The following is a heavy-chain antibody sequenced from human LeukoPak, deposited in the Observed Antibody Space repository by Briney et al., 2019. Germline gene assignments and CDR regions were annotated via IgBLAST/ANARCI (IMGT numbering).Heavy chain of an antibody. CDR1: GYTFTGYY. V-gene: IGHV1-2*02. CDR3: ARSVVRGVNQNWFDP. CDR2: INPNSGGT. D-gene: IGHD3-10*01. Sequence: ASVKLSCKASGYTFTGYYMHWVRQAPGQGLEWMGWINPNSGGTNYAQKFQGRVTMTRDTSISTAYMELSRLRSDDTAVYYCARSVVRGVNQNWFDPWGQGTLVTVSS. J-gene: IGHJ5*02.